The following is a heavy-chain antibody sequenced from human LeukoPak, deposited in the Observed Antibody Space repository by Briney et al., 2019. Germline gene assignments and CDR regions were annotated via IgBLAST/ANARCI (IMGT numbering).Heavy chain of an antibody. J-gene: IGHJ3*02. CDR2: IRYDGSNK. CDR1: GFTFSSYG. CDR3: ARALGGIYGAHFDI. D-gene: IGHD3-16*01. V-gene: IGHV3-30*02. Sequence: PGGSLRLSCAASGFTFSSYGMHWVRQAPGKGLEWVAFIRYDGSNKYYADSVKGRFTISRDNSKNTLYLQMNSLRAEDTAVYYCARALGGIYGAHFDIWGQGTMVTVSS.